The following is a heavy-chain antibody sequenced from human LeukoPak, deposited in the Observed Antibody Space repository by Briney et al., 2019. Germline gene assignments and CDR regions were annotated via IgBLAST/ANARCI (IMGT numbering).Heavy chain of an antibody. CDR3: ARVRRRGYGDYEDY. CDR2: ISAYNGNT. V-gene: IGHV1-18*01. D-gene: IGHD4-17*01. J-gene: IGHJ4*02. CDR1: GGTFSSYA. Sequence: ASVKVSCKASGGTFSSYAISWVRQAPGQGLEWMGWISAYNGNTNYAQKLQGRVTMTTDTSTSTAYMELRSLRSDDTAVHCCARVRRRGYGDYEDYWGQGTLVTVSS.